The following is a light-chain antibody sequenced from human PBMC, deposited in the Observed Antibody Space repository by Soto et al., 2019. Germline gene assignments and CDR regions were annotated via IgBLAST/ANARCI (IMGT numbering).Light chain of an antibody. CDR2: AAT. CDR3: QKYNKVHA. J-gene: IGKJ4*01. V-gene: IGKV1-27*01. Sequence: DIQMTQSPSSLSASVGDRVTITCRASQGISNYLAWYQQIPGKVPKLLIYAATTLQSGVPSRFSRSGSGTDFSLTNSRLQPEDDATYYCQKYNKVHAIGGWTNVELK. CDR1: QGISNY.